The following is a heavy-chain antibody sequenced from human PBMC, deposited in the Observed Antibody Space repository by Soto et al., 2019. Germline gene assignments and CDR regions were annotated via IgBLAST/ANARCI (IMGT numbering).Heavy chain of an antibody. CDR3: AHRLSGDPGVYFDY. D-gene: IGHD4-17*01. CDR1: GFSLSTSGVG. CDR2: IYWDDDK. J-gene: IGHJ4*02. Sequence: QITLKESGPTLVKPTQTLTLTCTFSGFSLSTSGVGVGWIRQPPGKALEWLALIYWDDDKRYSTSLKSRLTITKDTSKNQVVLTMTNMDPVDTATYYCAHRLSGDPGVYFDYWGQGTLVTVSS. V-gene: IGHV2-5*02.